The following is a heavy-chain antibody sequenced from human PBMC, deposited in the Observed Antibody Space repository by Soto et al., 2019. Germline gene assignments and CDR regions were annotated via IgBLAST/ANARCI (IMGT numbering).Heavy chain of an antibody. CDR3: AREYYDILTGRFFDY. Sequence: ASVKVSCKASGYTFTSYGISWVRQAPGQGLEWMGWISAYNGNTNYAQKLQGRVTMTTDTSTSTAYMELRSLRSDDTAVYYRAREYYDILTGRFFDYWGQGTLVTVSS. V-gene: IGHV1-18*01. CDR1: GYTFTSYG. J-gene: IGHJ4*02. CDR2: ISAYNGNT. D-gene: IGHD3-9*01.